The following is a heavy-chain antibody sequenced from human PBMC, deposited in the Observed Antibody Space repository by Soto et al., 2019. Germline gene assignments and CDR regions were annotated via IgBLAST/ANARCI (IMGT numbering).Heavy chain of an antibody. Sequence: GGSLRLSCAASGFTFSNAWMSWVRQAPGKGLEWVCRIKSKTDGGTTDYAAPVKGRFTISRDDSKNTLYLQMNSLKTEDTAVYYCTTAATGYYFDYWGQGTLVTVSS. V-gene: IGHV3-15*01. CDR2: IKSKTDGGTT. J-gene: IGHJ4*02. CDR3: TTAATGYYFDY. CDR1: GFTFSNAW.